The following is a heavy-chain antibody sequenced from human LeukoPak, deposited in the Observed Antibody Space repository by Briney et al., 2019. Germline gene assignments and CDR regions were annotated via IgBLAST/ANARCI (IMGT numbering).Heavy chain of an antibody. CDR2: INPNSGGT. Sequence: GASVKVSCKASGYTFTGYYMHWVRQAPGQGLEWMGWINPNSGGTNYAQKFQGRVTMTRDTSISTAYMELSRLRSDDTAVYYCAKIPITMVRGVTGNDYWGQGTLVTVSS. J-gene: IGHJ4*02. CDR1: GYTFTGYY. D-gene: IGHD3-10*01. CDR3: AKIPITMVRGVTGNDY. V-gene: IGHV1-2*02.